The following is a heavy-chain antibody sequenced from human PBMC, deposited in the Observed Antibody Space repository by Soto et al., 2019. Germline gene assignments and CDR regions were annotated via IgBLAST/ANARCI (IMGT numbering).Heavy chain of an antibody. CDR3: AREGFYYDSSGHYFDY. CDR2: INHSGST. J-gene: IGHJ4*02. Sequence: PSETLSLTCAVYGGSFSGYYWSWIRQPPGKGLEWIGEINHSGSTDYNPSLKSRVTISVDTSKNQFSLKLSSVTAADTAVYYCAREGFYYDSSGHYFDYWGQGTLVTVSS. CDR1: GGSFSGYY. D-gene: IGHD3-22*01. V-gene: IGHV4-34*09.